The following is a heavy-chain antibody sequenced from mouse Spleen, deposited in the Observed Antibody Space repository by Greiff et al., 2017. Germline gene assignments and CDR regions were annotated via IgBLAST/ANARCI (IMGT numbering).Heavy chain of an antibody. Sequence: QVQLQQQSGPELVKPGASVKLSCKASGYTFTSYDINWVKQRPGQGLEWIGWIYPRDGSTKYNEKFKGKATLTVDTSSSTAYMELHSLTSEDSAVYCWARSLGRRGYYFDYWGQGTTLTVSS. CDR3: ARSLGRRGYYFDY. V-gene: IGHV1-85*01. D-gene: IGHD4-1*01. CDR2: IYPRDGST. CDR1: GYTFTSYD. J-gene: IGHJ2*01.